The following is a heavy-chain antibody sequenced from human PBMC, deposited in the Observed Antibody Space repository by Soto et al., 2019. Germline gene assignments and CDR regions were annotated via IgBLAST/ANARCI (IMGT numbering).Heavy chain of an antibody. CDR2: ISISGSTT. D-gene: IGHD2-21*02. V-gene: IGHV3-23*01. J-gene: IGHJ4*02. Sequence: GESLKISCAASELTFSSCAMSWVRQVPGKGLEWVSSISISGSTTFYADSVKGRFTISRDNSKNTLSLQMSSLRAEDTAIYYCAKGCCGGGCRRPIDYWGQGTLVTVSS. CDR1: ELTFSSCA. CDR3: AKGCCGGGCRRPIDY.